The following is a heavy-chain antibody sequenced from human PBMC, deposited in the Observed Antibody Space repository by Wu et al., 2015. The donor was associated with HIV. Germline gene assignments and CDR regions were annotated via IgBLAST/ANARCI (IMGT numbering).Heavy chain of an antibody. J-gene: IGHJ5*02. D-gene: IGHD2-2*01. CDR2: INPNSGGT. CDR1: GYTFTGYY. Sequence: QVRAGAVVGREVKKPGASVKVSCKASGYTFTGYYMHWVRQAPGQGLEWMGWINPNSGGTNYAQKFQGRVTMTRDTSISTAYMELSRLRSDDTAVYYCAREGYCSSTSCDNWFDPWGQGTLVTVSS. CDR3: AREGYCSSTSCDNWFDP. V-gene: IGHV1-2*02.